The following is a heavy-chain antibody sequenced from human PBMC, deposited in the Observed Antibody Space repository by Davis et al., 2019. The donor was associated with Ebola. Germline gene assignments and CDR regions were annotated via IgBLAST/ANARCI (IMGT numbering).Heavy chain of an antibody. D-gene: IGHD6-13*01. CDR2: IYYSGST. CDR1: GGSISSYY. Sequence: PSETLSLTCTVSGGSISSYYWSWIRQPPGKGLEWIGYIYYSGSTNYNPSLKSRVTISVDTSKNQFSLKLSSVTAADTAVYYCARDPIAYSSSWYWGNWFDPWGQGTLVTVSS. J-gene: IGHJ5*02. V-gene: IGHV4-59*01. CDR3: ARDPIAYSSSWYWGNWFDP.